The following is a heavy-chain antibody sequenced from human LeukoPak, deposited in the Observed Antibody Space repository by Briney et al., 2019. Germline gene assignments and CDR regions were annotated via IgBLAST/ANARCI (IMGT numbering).Heavy chain of an antibody. CDR2: IIPIFGTA. V-gene: IGHV1-69*13. J-gene: IGHJ5*02. D-gene: IGHD3-16*02. Sequence: ASVTVSFTASGGTFSSYAISWVRQAPGQGLEWMGGIIPIFGTANHAQKFQGRVTITADESTSTAYMELSSLRSEDTAVYYCARDGINYDYVWGSYRYPTRFDPWGQGTLVTVSS. CDR1: GGTFSSYA. CDR3: ARDGINYDYVWGSYRYPTRFDP.